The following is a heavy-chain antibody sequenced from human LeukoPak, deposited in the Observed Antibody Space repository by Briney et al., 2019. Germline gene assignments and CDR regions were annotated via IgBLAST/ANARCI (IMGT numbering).Heavy chain of an antibody. CDR2: IRQDGSEI. CDR1: GFTFSTYW. V-gene: IGHV3-7*01. CDR3: ARSYFSRALFDY. J-gene: IGHJ4*02. Sequence: GGSLRLSCAASGFTFSTYWMSWVRQAPGKGLEWVANIRQDGSEIDYVDSVKGRFTIPRDNARNSLYLQMNSLGAEDTAVYYCARSYFSRALFDYWGQGTLVTVSS. D-gene: IGHD3-10*01.